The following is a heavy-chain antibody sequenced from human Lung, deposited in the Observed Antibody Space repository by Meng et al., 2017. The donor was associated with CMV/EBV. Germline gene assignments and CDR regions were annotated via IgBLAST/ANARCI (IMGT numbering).Heavy chain of an antibody. CDR2: FVNYVDT. V-gene: IGHV1-18*01. D-gene: IGHD2-15*01. CDR3: ASGTPGRSYCDY. CDR1: GYTFGSYG. J-gene: IGHJ4*02. Sequence: HVHLLLSGPGVKKPGASVRVSCKASGYTFGSYGICWVRQAPGQGLEWMGWFVNYVDTYPAPKFQGRVTMTTDTHTNTAFMELRSLTSDDTAVYSCASGTPGRSYCDYWGQGTLVTVSS.